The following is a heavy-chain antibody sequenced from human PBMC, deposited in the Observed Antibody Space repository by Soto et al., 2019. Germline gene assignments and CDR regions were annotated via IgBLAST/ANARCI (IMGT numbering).Heavy chain of an antibody. J-gene: IGHJ4*01. CDR2: ISHDGNNK. D-gene: IGHD1-26*01. CDR1: GFTFSNHA. Sequence: QVQVVESGGGVVQPGGSLRLSCAVSGFTFSNHAMHWVSHAPGKGLEWVTFISHDGNNKFYVDSVKGRFTISRDNSKNTLNLQMNSLRDDYTAVYYCVGEVGVRSFNYWGQGTLFTVSS. CDR3: VGEVGVRSFNY. V-gene: IGHV3-30-3*01.